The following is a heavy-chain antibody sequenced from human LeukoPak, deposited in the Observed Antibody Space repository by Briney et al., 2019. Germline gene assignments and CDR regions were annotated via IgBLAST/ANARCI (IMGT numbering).Heavy chain of an antibody. V-gene: IGHV7-4-1*02. CDR1: GGTFSSYA. CDR3: AREAPYYYYYMDV. Sequence: GASVKVSCKASGGTFSSYAISWVRQAPGQGLEWMGWINTNTGNPTYAQDFTGRFVFSLDTSVSTAYLQISSLKAEDTAVYYCAREAPYYYYYMDVWGKGTTVTVSS. J-gene: IGHJ6*03. CDR2: INTNTGNP.